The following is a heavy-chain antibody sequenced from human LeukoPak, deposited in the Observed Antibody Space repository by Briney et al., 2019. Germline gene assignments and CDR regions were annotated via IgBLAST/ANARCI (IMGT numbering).Heavy chain of an antibody. Sequence: SVKVSCKASGYTFTSYAISWVRQAPGQGLEWMGGIIPIFGTANYAQKFQGRVTITADESTSTAYMELSSLRSEDTAVYYCARDPFPYCTNGVCYQHYYYYYGMDVWGQGTTVTVSS. CDR3: ARDPFPYCTNGVCYQHYYYYYGMDV. CDR2: IIPIFGTA. CDR1: GYTFTSYA. D-gene: IGHD2-8*01. J-gene: IGHJ6*02. V-gene: IGHV1-69*13.